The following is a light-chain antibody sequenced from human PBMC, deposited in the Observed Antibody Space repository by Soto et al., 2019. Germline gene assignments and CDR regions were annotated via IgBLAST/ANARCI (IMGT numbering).Light chain of an antibody. J-gene: IGKJ4*01. CDR1: QSISSY. V-gene: IGKV1-39*01. CDR2: AAS. CDR3: QQSFSTPLT. Sequence: EIQMTQSPSSLSASVGDRVTITCRASQSISSYLNWYQQKPGKAPKLLIYAASSLQSGVPSRFSGSGSGTDFTLTIGSQQPDDFATYFCQQSFSTPLTFGGGTKVDVK.